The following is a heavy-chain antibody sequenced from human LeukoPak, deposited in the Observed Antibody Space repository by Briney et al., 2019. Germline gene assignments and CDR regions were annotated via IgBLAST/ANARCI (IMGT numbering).Heavy chain of an antibody. CDR1: GGSFSGYY. D-gene: IGHD3-10*01. J-gene: IGHJ3*02. CDR2: INHSGST. Sequence: SETLSLTCAVYGGSFSGYYWSWIRQPPGKGLEWIGEINHSGSTNYNPSLKSRVTISVDTSKNQFSLKLSSVTAADTAVYYCSNHRILWFGEVDAFDIWGQGTMVTVSS. V-gene: IGHV4-34*01. CDR3: SNHRILWFGEVDAFDI.